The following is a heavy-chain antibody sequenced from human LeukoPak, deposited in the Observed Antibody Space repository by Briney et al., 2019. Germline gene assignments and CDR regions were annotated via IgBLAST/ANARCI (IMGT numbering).Heavy chain of an antibody. Sequence: SGTLSLTCAVYGGSFSGYYWSWIRQPPGKGLEWIGEINHSGSTNYNPSLKSRVTISVDTSKNQFSLKLSSVTAADTAVYYCCSGHSGYYYRSLDYWGQGTLVTVSS. CDR2: INHSGST. CDR1: GGSFSGYY. J-gene: IGHJ4*02. CDR3: CSGHSGYYYRSLDY. V-gene: IGHV4-34*01. D-gene: IGHD3-22*01.